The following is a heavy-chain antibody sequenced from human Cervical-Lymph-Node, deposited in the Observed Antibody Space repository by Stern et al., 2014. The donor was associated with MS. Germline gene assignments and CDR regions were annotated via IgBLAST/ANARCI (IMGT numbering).Heavy chain of an antibody. V-gene: IGHV5-51*01. CDR2: IYPGDSDT. CDR1: GYSFTSYW. CDR3: ARQEVAAAGSYYYYGMDV. J-gene: IGHJ6*02. Sequence: EVQLEESGAEVKKPGESLKISCKGSGYSFTSYWIGWVRQMPGKGLEWMGIIYPGDSDTRYSPSFQGQVTISADKSISTAYLQWSSLKASDTAMYYCARQEVAAAGSYYYYGMDVWGQGTTVTVSS. D-gene: IGHD6-13*01.